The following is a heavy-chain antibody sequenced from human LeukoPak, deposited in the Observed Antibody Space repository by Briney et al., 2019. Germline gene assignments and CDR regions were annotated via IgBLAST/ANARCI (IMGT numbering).Heavy chain of an antibody. J-gene: IGHJ4*02. D-gene: IGHD1-26*01. CDR1: GFPFSTFW. CDR3: ARDLVGATRGQGL. CDR2: ISSSSSYI. Sequence: PGGSLRLSCAVSGFPFSTFWMSWVRQAPGKGLEWVSSISSSSSYIYYADSVKGRFTISRDNAKNSLYLQMNSLRAEDTAVYYCARDLVGATRGQGLWGQGTLVTVSS. V-gene: IGHV3-21*01.